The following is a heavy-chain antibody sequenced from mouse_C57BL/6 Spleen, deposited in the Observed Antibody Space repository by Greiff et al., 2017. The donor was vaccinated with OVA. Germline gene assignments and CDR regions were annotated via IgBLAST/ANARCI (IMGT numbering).Heavy chain of an antibody. CDR2: IDPSDSYT. J-gene: IGHJ2*01. CDR3: ARGGRNFDY. D-gene: IGHD3-3*01. CDR1: GYTFTSYW. Sequence: VQLQQPGAELVMPGASVKLSCKASGYTFTSYWMHWVKQRPGQGLEWIGEIDPSDSYTNYNQKFKGKSTLTVDKSSSTAYMQLSSLTSEDSAVYYCARGGRNFDYWGQGTTRTVSS. V-gene: IGHV1-69*01.